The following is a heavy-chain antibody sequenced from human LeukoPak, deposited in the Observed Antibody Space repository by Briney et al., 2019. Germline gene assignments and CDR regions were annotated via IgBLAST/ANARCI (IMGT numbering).Heavy chain of an antibody. CDR2: ISSSGSTI. V-gene: IGHV3-48*03. CDR3: ARGHSEGYFDWFDP. D-gene: IGHD6-13*01. CDR1: GFTFSSFE. J-gene: IGHJ5*02. Sequence: AGGSLRLSCAASGFTFSSFEMNWVRQAPGKGLEWVSYISSSGSTIYYADSVKGRFTISRDNAKNSLYLQMNSLRAEDTAVYYCARGHSEGYFDWFDPWGQGTLVTVSS.